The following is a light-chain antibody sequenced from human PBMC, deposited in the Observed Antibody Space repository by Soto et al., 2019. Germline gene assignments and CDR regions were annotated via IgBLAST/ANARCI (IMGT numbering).Light chain of an antibody. V-gene: IGLV1-44*01. CDR3: AAWDDSLNGHV. J-gene: IGLJ1*01. CDR2: TTN. CDR1: SSNIGTSS. Sequence: QAVVTQPHSASGTPGQRVTISCSGSSSNIGTSSVHWFQQLPGTAPKLLISTTNQRPSGVPERFSGSKSGTSASLAISGRQSEDEADYYCAAWDDSLNGHVFGTGTKLTVL.